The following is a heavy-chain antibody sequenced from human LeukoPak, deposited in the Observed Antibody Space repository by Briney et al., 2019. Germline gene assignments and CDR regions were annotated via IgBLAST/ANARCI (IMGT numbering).Heavy chain of an antibody. CDR1: GYTFTGYY. D-gene: IGHD2-2*01. CDR2: INPNSGGT. J-gene: IGHJ5*02. Sequence: GASVKVSCKASGYTFTGYYMHWVRQAPGQGLEWMGWINPNSGGTNYAQKFQGRVTMTRDTSISTAYMELSRLRSDDTAVYYCARDQDIVAVPAAFWFDPWGQGTLVTVSS. CDR3: ARDQDIVAVPAAFWFDP. V-gene: IGHV1-2*02.